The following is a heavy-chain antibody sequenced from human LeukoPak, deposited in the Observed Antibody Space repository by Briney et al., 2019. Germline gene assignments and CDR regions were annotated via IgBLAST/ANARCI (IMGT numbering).Heavy chain of an antibody. D-gene: IGHD3-22*01. CDR1: GYTFTGYY. CDR3: ARDSLEYYYDSSGPNYPY. CDR2: INPNSGGT. Sequence: ASVKVSCKASGYTFTGYYMHWVRQAPGQGLGWMGWINPNSGGTNYAQKFQGRVTMTRDTSISTAYMELSRLRSDDTAVYYCARDSLEYYYDSSGPNYPYWGQGTLVTVSS. V-gene: IGHV1-2*02. J-gene: IGHJ4*02.